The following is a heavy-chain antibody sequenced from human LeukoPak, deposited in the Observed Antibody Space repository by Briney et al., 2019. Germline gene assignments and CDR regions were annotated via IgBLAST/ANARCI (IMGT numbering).Heavy chain of an antibody. D-gene: IGHD3-22*01. CDR2: IYPGDSDT. Sequence: GASLKISYKGSGYGFTSYWIGWWRQMPRKGVEWMGIIYPGDSDTRYSPSFQGQVTISADKSISTAYLQWSSLKASDTAMYYCARPIYYDSSGDDAFDIWGQGTMVTVSS. CDR1: GYGFTSYW. J-gene: IGHJ3*02. CDR3: ARPIYYDSSGDDAFDI. V-gene: IGHV5-51*01.